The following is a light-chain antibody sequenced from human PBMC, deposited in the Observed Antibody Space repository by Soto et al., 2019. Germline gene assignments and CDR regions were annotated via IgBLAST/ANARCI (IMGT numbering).Light chain of an antibody. CDR2: EVR. Sequence: QSALTQPASVSGSPGQSITISCTGTTSDIGGYNYVSWYQQYPGKAPKLIIYEVRNWPSGVSNRFSASKSGNTASLTISGLQAEDEAVYYCYSYTGSATVIFGGGTKLTVL. J-gene: IGLJ2*01. V-gene: IGLV2-14*01. CDR1: TSDIGGYNY. CDR3: YSYTGSATVI.